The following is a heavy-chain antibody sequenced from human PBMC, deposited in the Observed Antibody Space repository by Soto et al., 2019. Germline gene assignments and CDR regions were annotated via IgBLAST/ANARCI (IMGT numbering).Heavy chain of an antibody. D-gene: IGHD3-10*01. Sequence: GGSLRLSCAASGFTFSSYSMSWVRQAPGKGLEWVSGFRTSGDGGTTYYADSVKGRFTISRDNSKNMLFLQMNSLGAEDTAIYYCAKKVNSGPGSQYFDYWGQGTLVTVSS. CDR1: GFTFSSYS. CDR3: AKKVNSGPGSQYFDY. V-gene: IGHV3-23*01. J-gene: IGHJ4*02. CDR2: FRTSGDGGTT.